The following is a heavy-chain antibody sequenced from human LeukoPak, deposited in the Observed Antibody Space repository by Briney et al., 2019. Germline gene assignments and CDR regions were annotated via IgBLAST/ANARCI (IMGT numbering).Heavy chain of an antibody. Sequence: PGGSLRLSCVASGLNFRNYAMSWVRQAPGKGLEWVSASSGGDGRTYYADSVKGRFTISRDNSKNTLFLQMDSLKDEDTAVYYCARGSGYFLDFDYWGQGTLVRVSS. CDR2: SSGGDGRT. D-gene: IGHD3-22*01. J-gene: IGHJ4*02. CDR1: GLNFRNYA. V-gene: IGHV3-23*01. CDR3: ARGSGYFLDFDY.